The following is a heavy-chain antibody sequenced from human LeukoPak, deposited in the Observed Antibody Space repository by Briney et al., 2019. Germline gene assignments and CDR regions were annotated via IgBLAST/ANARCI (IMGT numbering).Heavy chain of an antibody. Sequence: PGGSLRLSCAASGFTFSTYGMHWVRQAPGKGLEWVAFIRYDGSNKYYVDSVKGRFTISRDNSKNTLYLPMNSLRAEDTAVYYCAKGATVTPDYYYYYMDVWGKGTTVTVSS. CDR1: GFTFSTYG. CDR3: AKGATVTPDYYYYYMDV. J-gene: IGHJ6*03. D-gene: IGHD4-17*01. CDR2: IRYDGSNK. V-gene: IGHV3-30*02.